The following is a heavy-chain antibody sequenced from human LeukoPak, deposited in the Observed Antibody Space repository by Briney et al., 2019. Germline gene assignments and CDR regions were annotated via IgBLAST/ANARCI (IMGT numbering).Heavy chain of an antibody. CDR2: VYYSGST. Sequence: PSETLSLTCTVSGGSITSSSYYWGWIRQPPGKGLEWIGSVYYSGSTYYNPSLKSRVTMPVDTSKNQFSLKLSSVTAADTAVYYCAGGGKSTWFDPWGQGTLVTVSS. D-gene: IGHD4-23*01. V-gene: IGHV4-39*07. CDR3: AGGGKSTWFDP. CDR1: GGSITSSSYY. J-gene: IGHJ5*02.